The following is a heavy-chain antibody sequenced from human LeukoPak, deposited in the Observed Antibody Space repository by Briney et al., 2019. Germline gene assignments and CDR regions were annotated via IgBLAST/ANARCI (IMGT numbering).Heavy chain of an antibody. CDR1: GFTFSSYA. CDR3: AKGRAIVPVYGMDV. D-gene: IGHD3-22*01. Sequence: GGSLRLSCAASGFTFSSYAMSWVRQAPGKGLEWVSAISGSGGSTYYADSVKGRFTISRDNSKNTLYLQMNSLRAEDTAVYYCAKGRAIVPVYGMDVWGQGTTVTVSS. J-gene: IGHJ6*02. CDR2: ISGSGGST. V-gene: IGHV3-23*01.